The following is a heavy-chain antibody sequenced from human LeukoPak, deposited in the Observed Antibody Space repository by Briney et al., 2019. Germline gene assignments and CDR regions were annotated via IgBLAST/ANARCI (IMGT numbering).Heavy chain of an antibody. CDR2: IYPGDSDT. D-gene: IGHD6-19*01. Sequence: GGSLQISCKGSGYNFNTYWIGGVRQMPGKGLEGMGIIYPGDSDTKYSPSFQGQVTISADKSISTAYLQWSSLKASDAAMYYCAVGNSSGWYFSDNWFDPWGQGSLVTVSS. CDR3: AVGNSSGWYFSDNWFDP. CDR1: GYNFNTYW. V-gene: IGHV5-51*01. J-gene: IGHJ5*02.